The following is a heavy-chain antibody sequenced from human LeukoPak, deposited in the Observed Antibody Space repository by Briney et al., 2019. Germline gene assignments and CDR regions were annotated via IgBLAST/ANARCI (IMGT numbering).Heavy chain of an antibody. D-gene: IGHD3-16*01. V-gene: IGHV3-15*01. CDR1: GFTFSKAW. Sequence: GGSLRLSCEASGFTFSKAWMNWVRQPPGKGLEWVGLIKSKVNGGATDLAAPVEGRFTISRDDSKNTMYLQMNSLKTEDTALYYCTTDWGTGIKSVIAFDIWGQGRMVTVSS. CDR3: TTDWGTGIKSVIAFDI. J-gene: IGHJ3*02. CDR2: IKSKVNGGAT.